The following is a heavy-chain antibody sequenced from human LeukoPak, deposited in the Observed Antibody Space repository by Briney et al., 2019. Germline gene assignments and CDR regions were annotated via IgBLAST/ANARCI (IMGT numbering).Heavy chain of an antibody. D-gene: IGHD5-12*01. J-gene: IGHJ6*03. CDR3: AKGSGYEHSYYYYYMDV. V-gene: IGHV3-21*01. CDR1: GFTFRSYT. CDR2: ISSSSNYI. Sequence: GGSLRLSCAASGFTFRSYTMNWVRQAPGKGLEWVSLISSSSNYIYYADSVKGRFNVSRDNAKNSLFLEMKSLRAEDTAVYYCAKGSGYEHSYYYYYMDVWGKGTTVTISS.